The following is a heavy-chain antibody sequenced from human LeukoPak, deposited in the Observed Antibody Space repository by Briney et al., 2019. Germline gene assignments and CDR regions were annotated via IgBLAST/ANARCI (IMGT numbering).Heavy chain of an antibody. CDR2: IYYSGST. J-gene: IGHJ6*03. V-gene: IGHV4-59*08. CDR1: GASISSYY. D-gene: IGHD2-21*01. Sequence: RSSETLSLTCTVSGASISSYYWTWIRQPPGKGLEWIGYIYYSGSTNYNPSLKSRATISVDTSKNQFSLKVSSVTAADTAVYYCARGDCSGSICYSPMDVWGTGTTVTVSS. CDR3: ARGDCSGSICYSPMDV.